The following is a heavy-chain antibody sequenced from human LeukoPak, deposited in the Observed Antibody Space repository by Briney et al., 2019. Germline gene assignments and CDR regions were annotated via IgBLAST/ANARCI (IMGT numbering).Heavy chain of an antibody. CDR1: GYTFTGYY. CDR2: INPNSGGT. Sequence: GASVKVSCKASGYTFTGYYMHWVRQAPGQGLEWMGRINPNSGGTNYAQKFQGRVTMTRDTSISTAYMELSRLRSDDTAVYYCARDFDNSGYYWAGWFDPWGQGTLVTVSS. CDR3: ARDFDNSGYYWAGWFDP. J-gene: IGHJ5*02. D-gene: IGHD3-22*01. V-gene: IGHV1-2*06.